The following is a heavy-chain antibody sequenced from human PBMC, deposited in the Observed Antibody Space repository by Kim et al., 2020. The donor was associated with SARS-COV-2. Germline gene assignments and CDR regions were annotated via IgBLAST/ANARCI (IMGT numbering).Heavy chain of an antibody. CDR1: GGSISSGGYY. V-gene: IGHV4-31*03. CDR3: ARAPITMVRGVH. Sequence: SETLSLICTVSGGSISSGGYYWSWIRQHPGKGLEWIGYIYYSGSTYYNPSLKSRVTISVDTSKNQFSLKLSSVTAADTAVYYCARAPITMVRGVHWGQGTLVTVSS. CDR2: IYYSGST. J-gene: IGHJ4*02. D-gene: IGHD3-10*01.